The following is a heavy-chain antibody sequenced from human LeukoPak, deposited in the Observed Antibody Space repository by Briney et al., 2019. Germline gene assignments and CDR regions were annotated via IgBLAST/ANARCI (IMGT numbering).Heavy chain of an antibody. CDR1: GFTFSSYA. CDR2: ISSSGSGGST. CDR3: ARAYSSSWYDF. D-gene: IGHD6-13*01. V-gene: IGHV3-23*01. J-gene: IGHJ5*01. Sequence: PGGSLRLSCAASGFTFSSYAMSWVRQAPGKGLEWVSGISSSGSGGSTYYADSVKGRFTISRDNSKNSLYLQINSVRAEDTDVYYCARAYSSSWYDFWGQGTLVTVSS.